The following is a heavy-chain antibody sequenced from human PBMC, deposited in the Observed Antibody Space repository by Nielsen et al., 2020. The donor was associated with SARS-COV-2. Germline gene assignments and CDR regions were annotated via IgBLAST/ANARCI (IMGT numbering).Heavy chain of an antibody. J-gene: IGHJ4*02. D-gene: IGHD6-19*01. Sequence: ASVKVSCKASGYTFTSYYMHWVRQAPGQGLEWMGIINPSGGSTSYAQKFQGRVTMTRDTSTSTVYMELSSLRSEDTAVYYCATEFAAIAVAGTLFYWGQGTLVTVSS. CDR2: INPSGGST. V-gene: IGHV1-46*01. CDR3: ATEFAAIAVAGTLFY. CDR1: GYTFTSYY.